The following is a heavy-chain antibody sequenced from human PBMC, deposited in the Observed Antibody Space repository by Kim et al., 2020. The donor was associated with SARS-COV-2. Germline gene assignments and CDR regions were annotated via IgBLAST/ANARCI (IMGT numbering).Heavy chain of an antibody. V-gene: IGHV5-51*01. D-gene: IGHD1-26*01. CDR2: IYPGDSDT. CDR1: GYSFTSYW. Sequence: GESLKISCKGSGYSFTSYWIGWVRQMPGKGLEWMGIIYPGDSDTRYSPSFQGQVTISADKSISTAYLQWSSLKASDTAMYYCARRPLYSGSYYSYFDYWGQGTLVTVSS. J-gene: IGHJ4*02. CDR3: ARRPLYSGSYYSYFDY.